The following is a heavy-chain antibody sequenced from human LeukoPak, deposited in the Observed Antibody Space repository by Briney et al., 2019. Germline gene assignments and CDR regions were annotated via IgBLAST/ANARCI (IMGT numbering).Heavy chain of an antibody. J-gene: IGHJ4*02. D-gene: IGHD3-3*01. CDR2: IYYSGST. CDR3: ASLNSYDFWLDY. Sequence: PSETLSLTCTVSGGSISSSSYYWGWIRQPPGKGLEWIGSIYYSGSTYYNPSLKSRVTISVDTSKNQFSLKLSSVTAADTAVYYCASLNSYDFWLDYWGQGTLVTVSS. V-gene: IGHV4-39*01. CDR1: GGSISSSSYY.